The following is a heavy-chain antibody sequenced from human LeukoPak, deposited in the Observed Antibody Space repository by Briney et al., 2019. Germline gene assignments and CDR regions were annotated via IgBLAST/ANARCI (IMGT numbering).Heavy chain of an antibody. CDR2: ITPILGTT. D-gene: IGHD3-10*01. J-gene: IGHJ4*02. Sequence: GASVKVSCKASGGTFSNYAISWVRQAPGQGLEWMGRITPILGTTNFAQKLQGRVTITADRSTSTAYMELSNLRSEDTAVYYCARTSHGGFGDLLQYCGQGTLVTVSS. V-gene: IGHV1-69*04. CDR3: ARTSHGGFGDLLQY. CDR1: GGTFSNYA.